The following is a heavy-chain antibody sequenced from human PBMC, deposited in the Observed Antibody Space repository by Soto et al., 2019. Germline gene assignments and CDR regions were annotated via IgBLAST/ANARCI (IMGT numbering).Heavy chain of an antibody. J-gene: IGHJ5*02. CDR1: GGSISSDGYY. Sequence: SETLSLTCTVSGGSISSDGYYWSWIRQHPGKGLEWIGYIYYSGSTYYDPSLKSRVTISVDTSKNQFSLKLSSVTAADTAVYYCARGVAPMVYAIRGAWFDPWGQGTLVTVSS. D-gene: IGHD2-8*01. CDR3: ARGVAPMVYAIRGAWFDP. V-gene: IGHV4-31*03. CDR2: IYYSGST.